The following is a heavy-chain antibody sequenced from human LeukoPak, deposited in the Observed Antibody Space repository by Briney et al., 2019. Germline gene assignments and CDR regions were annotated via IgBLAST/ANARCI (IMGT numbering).Heavy chain of an antibody. D-gene: IGHD4-23*01. Sequence: SETLSLTCAVYGGSFSGYYWSWIRQPPGKGLEWIGEINHSGSTNYNPSLKSRVTISVDTSKNQFSLTLSSVTAADTAVYYCARYSKRWYGAFDIWGQGTMVTVSS. J-gene: IGHJ3*02. CDR3: ARYSKRWYGAFDI. CDR1: GGSFSGYY. V-gene: IGHV4-34*01. CDR2: INHSGST.